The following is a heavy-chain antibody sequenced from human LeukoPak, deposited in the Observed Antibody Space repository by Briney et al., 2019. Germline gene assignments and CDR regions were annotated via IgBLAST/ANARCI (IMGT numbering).Heavy chain of an antibody. CDR3: VPLNWNPPGDFDR. J-gene: IGHJ4*02. D-gene: IGHD1-20*01. V-gene: IGHV3-30*02. Sequence: GGSLRLSCAASGFTFSSYGMHWVRQAPGKGLEWAAFIRYDGSNKYYADSVKGRFTISRDNSKNTLYLQMNSLRAEDTAVYYCVPLNWNPPGDFDRWGQGTLVTVSS. CDR1: GFTFSSYG. CDR2: IRYDGSNK.